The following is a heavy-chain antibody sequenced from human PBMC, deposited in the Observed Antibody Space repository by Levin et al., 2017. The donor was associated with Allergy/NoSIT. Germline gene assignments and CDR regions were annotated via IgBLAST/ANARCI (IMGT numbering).Heavy chain of an antibody. CDR3: AKEPYNWNGGGIDY. CDR2: ISGSGGST. CDR1: GFTFSSYA. J-gene: IGHJ4*02. D-gene: IGHD1-1*01. V-gene: IGHV3-23*01. Sequence: SCAASGFTFSSYAMSWVRQAPGKGLEWVSAISGSGGSTYYPDSVKGRFTISRDNSKNTLYLQMNSLRAEDTAVYYCAKEPYNWNGGGIDYWGQGTLVTVSS.